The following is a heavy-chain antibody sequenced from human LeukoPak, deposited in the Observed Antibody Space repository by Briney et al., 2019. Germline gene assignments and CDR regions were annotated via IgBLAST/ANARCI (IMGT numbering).Heavy chain of an antibody. CDR2: IYYSGST. V-gene: IGHV4-59*01. CDR3: ARGGDGYNC. CDR1: GGSISSYY. D-gene: IGHD5-24*01. J-gene: IGHJ4*02. Sequence: PSETLSLTGTVFGGSISSYYWSWIRQPPGKGLEWIGYIYYSGSTNYNPPPKSRVTISVHTSKNQFSLKLSSVTAADTAVYYCARGGDGYNCWGQGTLVTVSS.